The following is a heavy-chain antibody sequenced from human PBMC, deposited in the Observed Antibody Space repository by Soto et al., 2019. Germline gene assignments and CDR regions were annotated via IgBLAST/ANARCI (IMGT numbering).Heavy chain of an antibody. J-gene: IGHJ6*01. CDR1: RFILTLYD. D-gene: IGHD6-19*01. CDR3: ARDGSSGWYGMVG. V-gene: IGHV3-13*04. CDR2: IGTAGDT. Sequence: SLTLSCAFSRFILTLYDMHWVRQATGKGLEWVSAIGTAGDTYYPGSVKGRFTISRENAKNSLYLQMNSLRAGDTAVYYCARDGSSGWYGMVGWG.